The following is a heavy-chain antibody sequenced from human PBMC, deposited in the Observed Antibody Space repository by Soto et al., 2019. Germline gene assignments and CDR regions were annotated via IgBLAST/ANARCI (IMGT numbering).Heavy chain of an antibody. V-gene: IGHV1-2*02. J-gene: IGHJ4*02. Sequence: ASVKVSCKASGYTFTVYYMHWVRQAPGQGLEWMGWINPKSGGTMYPQKFQGRVTMTWDTSISIAYMALTRLRSDDTAVYYCARDLAKGGGSAGFDYWGQGTLGTVSS. CDR1: GYTFTVYY. D-gene: IGHD1-26*01. CDR3: ARDLAKGGGSAGFDY. CDR2: INPKSGGT.